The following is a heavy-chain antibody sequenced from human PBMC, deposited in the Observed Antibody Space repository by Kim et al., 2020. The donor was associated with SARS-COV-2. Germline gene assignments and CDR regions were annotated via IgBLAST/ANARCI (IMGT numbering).Heavy chain of an antibody. J-gene: IGHJ4*02. CDR3: ARQGRIGSGSPDY. V-gene: IGHV5-10-1*01. D-gene: IGHD6-19*01. Sequence: NSSPSFQGHVTISADKSISTAYLQWSSLKASDTAMYYCARQGRIGSGSPDYWGQGTLVTVSS.